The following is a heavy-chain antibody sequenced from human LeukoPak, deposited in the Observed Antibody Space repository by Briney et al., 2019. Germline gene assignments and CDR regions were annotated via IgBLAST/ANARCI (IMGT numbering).Heavy chain of an antibody. D-gene: IGHD6-19*01. CDR3: TAPRREIAVAGGDY. J-gene: IGHJ4*02. Sequence: GGALRLSCAASGFTFSNAWVSWVRQAPGKGREWVGRIKSKTDGGTTEYAAPVKGRFTISRDDSKNTLYLQMNSLKSEDTAVYYCTAPRREIAVAGGDYWGQGTLVTVSS. V-gene: IGHV3-15*01. CDR2: IKSKTDGGTT. CDR1: GFTFSNAW.